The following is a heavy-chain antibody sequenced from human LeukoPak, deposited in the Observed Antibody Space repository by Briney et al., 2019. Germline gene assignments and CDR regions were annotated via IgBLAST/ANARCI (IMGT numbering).Heavy chain of an antibody. D-gene: IGHD3-3*01. J-gene: IGHJ4*02. V-gene: IGHV1-2*02. CDR3: ARDLDGLRFLEWLLPQDY. Sequence: ASVKVSCKASGYTFTGYYMHWVRQAPGQGLEWMGWINPNSGGAHYAQKFQGRVTMTRDTSISTAYMELSRLRSDDTAVYYCARDLDGLRFLEWLLPQDYWGQGTLVTVSS. CDR1: GYTFTGYY. CDR2: INPNSGGA.